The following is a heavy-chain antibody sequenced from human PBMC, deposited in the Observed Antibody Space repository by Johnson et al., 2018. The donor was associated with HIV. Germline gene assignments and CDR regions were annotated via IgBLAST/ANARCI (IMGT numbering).Heavy chain of an antibody. CDR3: AKSYSSSWYTDAFDI. D-gene: IGHD6-13*01. CDR2: VSWNSGSL. CDR1: GFTFSSYG. V-gene: IGHV3-9*01. Sequence: VQLVESGGGVVQPGGSLRLSCAASGFTFSSYGMHWVRQAPGKGLEWVSGVSWNSGSLGYADSVKGRFTISRDSAKNSLYLQMNSLRAEDTAVYYCAKSYSSSWYTDAFDIWGQWTMVTVSS. J-gene: IGHJ3*02.